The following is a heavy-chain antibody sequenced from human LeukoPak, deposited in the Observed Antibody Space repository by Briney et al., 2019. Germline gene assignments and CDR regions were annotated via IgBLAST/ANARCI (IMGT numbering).Heavy chain of an antibody. V-gene: IGHV3-23*01. CDR2: ISGSGGST. Sequence: GGSLRLSCAASGFTFSSSAMSWVRQAPGKGLEWVSSISGSGGSTYYADSVKGRFTISRDNSKNTLYLQMNSQRAEDTAVYYCAKDGSGCSGGSCYQNFDYWGQGTLVTVSS. CDR3: AKDGSGCSGGSCYQNFDY. CDR1: GFTFSSSA. D-gene: IGHD2-15*01. J-gene: IGHJ4*02.